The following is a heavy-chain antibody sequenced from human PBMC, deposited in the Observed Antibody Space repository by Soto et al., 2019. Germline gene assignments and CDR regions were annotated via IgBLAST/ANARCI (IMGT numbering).Heavy chain of an antibody. Sequence: GGSLRLSCAASGFTFSSYGMHWVRQAPGKGLEWVAVIWYDGSNKYYADSVKGRFTISRDNSKNTLYLQMNSLRADDTAVYYCARDLFPYYYGSGSYWVGNWFDPWGQGTLVTVSS. CDR1: GFTFSSYG. D-gene: IGHD3-10*01. CDR2: IWYDGSNK. J-gene: IGHJ5*02. V-gene: IGHV3-33*01. CDR3: ARDLFPYYYGSGSYWVGNWFDP.